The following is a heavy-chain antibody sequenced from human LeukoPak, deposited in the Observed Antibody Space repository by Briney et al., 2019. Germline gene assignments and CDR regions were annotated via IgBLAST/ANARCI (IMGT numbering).Heavy chain of an antibody. D-gene: IGHD3-22*01. CDR2: ISWNSGSI. CDR1: GFTFDDYA. Sequence: GGSLRLSCAASGFTFDDYAMPWVRQAPGKGLEWVSGISWNSGSIGYADSVKGRFTISRDNAKNSLYLQMNSLRAEDTALYYCAKDIRWYDSSGQFDYWGQGTLVTVSS. V-gene: IGHV3-9*01. CDR3: AKDIRWYDSSGQFDY. J-gene: IGHJ4*02.